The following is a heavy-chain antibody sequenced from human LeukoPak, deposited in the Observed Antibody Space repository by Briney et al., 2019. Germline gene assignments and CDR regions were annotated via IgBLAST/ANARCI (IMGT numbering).Heavy chain of an antibody. CDR1: GGSISSYY. Sequence: SETLSLTCTVSGGSISSYYWSWIRQPPGKGLEWIGYIYYSGSTNYNPSLKSRVTISVDTSKNQFSLKLSSVTAADTAVYYCARGGYKGLYYFDYWGQGTLVTVSS. J-gene: IGHJ4*02. V-gene: IGHV4-59*08. CDR3: ARGGYKGLYYFDY. D-gene: IGHD3/OR15-3a*01. CDR2: IYYSGST.